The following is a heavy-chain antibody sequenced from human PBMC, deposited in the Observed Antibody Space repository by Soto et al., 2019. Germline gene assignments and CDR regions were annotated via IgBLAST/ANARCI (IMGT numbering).Heavy chain of an antibody. CDR3: ARDWAWYSSGLGTFDP. Sequence: GASVKVSCKASGYTFTSCGISWVRQAPGQGLEWMGWISAYNGNTNYAQKLQGRVTMTTDTSTSTAYMELRSLRSDDTAVYYCARDWAWYSSGLGTFDPWGQGTLVTVSS. CDR1: GYTFTSCG. D-gene: IGHD6-19*01. V-gene: IGHV1-18*01. J-gene: IGHJ5*02. CDR2: ISAYNGNT.